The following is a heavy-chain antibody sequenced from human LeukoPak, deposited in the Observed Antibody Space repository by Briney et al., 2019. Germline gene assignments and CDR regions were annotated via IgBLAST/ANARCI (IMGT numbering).Heavy chain of an antibody. Sequence: GGSLRLSCAASGFTFGAFSMNWVRQAPGKGLEWVSSISSQSTYIYSADSLKGRSAISRDNAKNSLYLQMNSLRAEDTAVYYCARDPHLSGWSDYWGQGTLVTVSS. J-gene: IGHJ4*02. CDR1: GFTFGAFS. CDR2: ISSQSTYI. V-gene: IGHV3-21*01. D-gene: IGHD6-19*01. CDR3: ARDPHLSGWSDY.